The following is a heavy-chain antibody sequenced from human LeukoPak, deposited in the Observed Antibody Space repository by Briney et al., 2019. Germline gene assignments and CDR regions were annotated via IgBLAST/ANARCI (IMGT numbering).Heavy chain of an antibody. J-gene: IGHJ5*02. Sequence: PGGSLRLSCAASGFTLSNAYMSWVRQAPGKGLEWVGRIKNKTNGGTTDYAAPVKGRFTISRDDSKNTLYLQMNSLKTEDTAVYYCTTTIVGVTTWFDPWGQGTLVTVSS. CDR3: TTTIVGVTTWFDP. CDR1: GFTLSNAY. D-gene: IGHD1-26*01. CDR2: IKNKTNGGTT. V-gene: IGHV3-15*01.